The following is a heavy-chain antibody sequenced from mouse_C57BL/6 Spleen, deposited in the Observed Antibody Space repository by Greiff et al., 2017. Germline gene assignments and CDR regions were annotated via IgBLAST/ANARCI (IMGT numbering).Heavy chain of an antibody. CDR3: SGYGSSLAWFAY. J-gene: IGHJ3*01. Sequence: QVQLQQPGAELVKPGASVKLSCKASGYTFTSYWITWVKQRPGQGLEWIGEIYPGSGSTNYNEKFKSKAKLPVDTSSSTAYMQLSSLTSADSAVYDCSGYGSSLAWFAYWGQGTLVTVSA. V-gene: IGHV1-55*01. CDR1: GYTFTSYW. CDR2: IYPGSGST. D-gene: IGHD1-1*01.